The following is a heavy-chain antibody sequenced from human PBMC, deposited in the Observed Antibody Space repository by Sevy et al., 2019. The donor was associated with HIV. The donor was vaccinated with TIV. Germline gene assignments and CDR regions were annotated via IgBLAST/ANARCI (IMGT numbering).Heavy chain of an antibody. V-gene: IGHV5-10-1*01. CDR1: GYSFTSYW. J-gene: IGHJ4*02. CDR2: IDPSDSYT. Sequence: GGSLRLSCKGSGYSFTSYWISWVRQMPGKGLEWMGRIDPSDSYTNYSPSFQGHVTISADKSISTAYLQWSSLKASDTAMYYCASYCGGDCSHTQDFDYWGQGTLVTVSS. CDR3: ASYCGGDCSHTQDFDY. D-gene: IGHD2-21*02.